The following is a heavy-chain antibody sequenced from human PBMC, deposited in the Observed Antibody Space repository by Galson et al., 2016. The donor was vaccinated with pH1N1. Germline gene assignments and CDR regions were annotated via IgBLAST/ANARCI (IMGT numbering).Heavy chain of an antibody. Sequence: SVKVSCKASGGTFSFYAITWVRQAPGQGLEWIGGIVPVFGTANYAQKFQGRVTITTDESASTAYMDLSSLRSEDTAVYYCARGPLDAVSKGFEYWGQGTLVTVSS. J-gene: IGHJ4*02. V-gene: IGHV1-69*05. CDR2: IVPVFGTA. D-gene: IGHD6-19*01. CDR3: ARGPLDAVSKGFEY. CDR1: GGTFSFYA.